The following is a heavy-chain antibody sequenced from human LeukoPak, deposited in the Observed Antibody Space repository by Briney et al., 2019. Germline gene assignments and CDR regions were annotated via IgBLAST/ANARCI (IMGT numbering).Heavy chain of an antibody. CDR1: GFTFSSYE. Sequence: GGSLRLSCAASGFTFSSYEMNWVRQAPGKGLEWVSYISSSGSTIYYADSVKGRFTISRDNAENSLYLQMNSLRAEDTAVYYCARSMGLLWFGELFRGGAFDIWGQGTMVTVSS. J-gene: IGHJ3*02. CDR2: ISSSGSTI. D-gene: IGHD3-10*01. V-gene: IGHV3-48*03. CDR3: ARSMGLLWFGELFRGGAFDI.